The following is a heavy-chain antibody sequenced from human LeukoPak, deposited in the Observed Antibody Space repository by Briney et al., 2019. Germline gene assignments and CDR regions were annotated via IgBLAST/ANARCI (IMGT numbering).Heavy chain of an antibody. J-gene: IGHJ4*02. V-gene: IGHV1-2*02. CDR2: INPNSGGT. Sequence: ASVKVSCKASGYTFTGYYMHWVRQAPGQGLEWMGWINPNSGGTNYAQKFQGRVTMTRDTSISTAYMELSRLRSDDTAVYYCARVLGADYSIPTLGYWGQGTLVTVSS. CDR1: GYTFTGYY. D-gene: IGHD4-11*01. CDR3: ARVLGADYSIPTLGY.